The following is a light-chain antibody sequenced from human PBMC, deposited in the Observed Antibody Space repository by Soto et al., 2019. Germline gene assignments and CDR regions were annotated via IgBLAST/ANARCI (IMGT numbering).Light chain of an antibody. V-gene: IGLV2-23*01. Sequence: QSALTQPASVSGSPGQSITISCTGTSSDVGSYNHVSWYQQYPGKAPKLMIYEGSKRPSGVSNRFSGPKSGNTASLTISGLQAEDEADYYCCSYAGSSTWVFGGGTKLTVL. J-gene: IGLJ3*02. CDR3: CSYAGSSTWV. CDR1: SSDVGSYNH. CDR2: EGS.